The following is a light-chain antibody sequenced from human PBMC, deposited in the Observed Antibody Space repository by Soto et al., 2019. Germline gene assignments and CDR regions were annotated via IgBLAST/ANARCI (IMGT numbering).Light chain of an antibody. Sequence: QSVLTQPPSASGSPGQSITISCTGTSSDVGGYNYVSWYQQHPGKAPKLMIYEVSNRPSGVSNRFSGSKSGNTASLTISGLQAEDEADYNCSSYTSSSTLVFGGGTQLTVL. CDR2: EVS. CDR1: SSDVGGYNY. V-gene: IGLV2-14*01. CDR3: SSYTSSSTLV. J-gene: IGLJ3*02.